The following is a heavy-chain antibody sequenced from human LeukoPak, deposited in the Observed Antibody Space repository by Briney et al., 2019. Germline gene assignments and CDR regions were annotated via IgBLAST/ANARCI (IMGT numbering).Heavy chain of an antibody. D-gene: IGHD3-10*01. CDR1: GVSISDYY. Sequence: SETLSLTCAVSGVSISDYYWSWIRQPPGKGLEWIGEINHSGSTNYNPSLKSRVTISVDTSKNQFSLKLSSVTAADTAVYYCARDPGYGSGRYAGIYYYMDVWGKGTTVTVSS. CDR3: ARDPGYGSGRYAGIYYYMDV. V-gene: IGHV4-34*01. J-gene: IGHJ6*03. CDR2: INHSGST.